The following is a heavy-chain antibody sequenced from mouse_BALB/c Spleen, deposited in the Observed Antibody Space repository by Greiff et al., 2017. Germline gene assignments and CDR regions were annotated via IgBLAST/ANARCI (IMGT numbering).Heavy chain of an antibody. V-gene: IGHV1S135*01. CDR3: ARFDGYDTSYAMDY. CDR2: IDPYNGGT. Sequence: VHVKQSGPELVKPGASVKVSCKASGYAFTSYNMYWVKQSHGKSLEWIGYIDPYNGGTSYNQKFKGKATLTVDKSSSTAYMHLNSLTSEDSAVYYCARFDGYDTSYAMDYWGQGTSVTVSS. J-gene: IGHJ4*01. CDR1: GYAFTSYN. D-gene: IGHD2-2*01.